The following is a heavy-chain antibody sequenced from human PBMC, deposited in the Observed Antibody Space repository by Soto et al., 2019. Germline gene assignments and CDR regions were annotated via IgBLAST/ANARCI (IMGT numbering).Heavy chain of an antibody. CDR2: IYHSGST. D-gene: IGHD3-9*01. V-gene: IGHV4-4*02. CDR1: GGSISSSNW. J-gene: IGHJ6*02. Sequence: QVQLQESGPGLVKPSGTLSLTCAVSGGSISSSNWWSWVRQPPGKGLEWIGEIYHSGSTNYNPSLKSRVPISVDKSTNKFSLKLSSVTAADTAVYYCARKRRDDILSWDVWGQGTTVTVSS. CDR3: ARKRRDDILSWDV.